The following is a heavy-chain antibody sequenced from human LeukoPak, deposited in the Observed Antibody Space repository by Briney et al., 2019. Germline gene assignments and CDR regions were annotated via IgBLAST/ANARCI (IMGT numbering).Heavy chain of an antibody. D-gene: IGHD3-3*01. J-gene: IGHJ4*02. Sequence: TSQTLSLTCTVSGGSISSGGYYWSWIRQHPGKGLEWIGYIYYSGSTYYNPSLKSRVTISVDTSKNQFFLKLSSVTAADTAVHYCARGTYDFWSGTRFDYWGQGTLVTVSS. CDR1: GGSISSGGYY. V-gene: IGHV4-31*03. CDR2: IYYSGST. CDR3: ARGTYDFWSGTRFDY.